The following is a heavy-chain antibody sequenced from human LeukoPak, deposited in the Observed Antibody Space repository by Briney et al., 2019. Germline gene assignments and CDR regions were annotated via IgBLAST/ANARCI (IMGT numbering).Heavy chain of an antibody. CDR2: VNPDTGNT. CDR1: GYSFTTFH. Sequence: ASVKVSCKAAGYSFTTFHINGVRQAPGQGPEGMGWVNPDTGNTGFAQKFQGRVTITQNSSVTTVYIELSSLTSEDTAVYYCARRGLVAGIYDLAYGFDLWGQGTMVTVSS. D-gene: IGHD3/OR15-3a*01. CDR3: ARRGLVAGIYDLAYGFDL. J-gene: IGHJ3*01. V-gene: IGHV1-8*03.